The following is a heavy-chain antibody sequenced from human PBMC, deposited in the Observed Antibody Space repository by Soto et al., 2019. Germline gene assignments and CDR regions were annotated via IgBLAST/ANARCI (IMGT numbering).Heavy chain of an antibody. CDR1: GVTFTSSA. J-gene: IGHJ4*02. CDR3: AGGGFSGDIVLRPTPLVH. V-gene: IGHV1-58*01. CDR2: IVVGSGNT. D-gene: IGHD2-8*01. Sequence: GASVKVSCKASGVTFTSSAVQWVRQARGQRLEWIGWIVVGSGNTNYAQKFQERVTITRDMSTSTAYMELSSLRSEDTAVYYCAGGGFSGDIVLRPTPLVHRGQGNLVPLPS.